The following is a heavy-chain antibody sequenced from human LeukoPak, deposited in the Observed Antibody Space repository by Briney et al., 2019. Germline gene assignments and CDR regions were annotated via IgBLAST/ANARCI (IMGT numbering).Heavy chain of an antibody. J-gene: IGHJ4*02. CDR2: ISGSGGST. CDR3: AKRDDYIWGSYRYTEGFYFDY. V-gene: IGHV3-23*01. CDR1: GFTFSSCA. D-gene: IGHD3-16*02. Sequence: GGSLRLSCAASGFTFSSCAMSWVRQAPGKGLEWVSAISGSGGSTYYADSVKGRFTISRDNSKNTLYLQMNSLRAEDTAVYYCAKRDDYIWGSYRYTEGFYFDYWGQGTLVTVSS.